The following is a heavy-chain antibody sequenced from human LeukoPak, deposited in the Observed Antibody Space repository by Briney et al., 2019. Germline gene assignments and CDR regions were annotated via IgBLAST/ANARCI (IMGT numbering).Heavy chain of an antibody. V-gene: IGHV3-23*01. CDR3: TRACNGGTCYLAAFDI. J-gene: IGHJ3*02. Sequence: GGSLRLSCAASGFTFSNYAMTWVRQAPRKGLEWVSSISGSGGSTYYADSVKGRFTISRDNSKNTLYLQMNSLRAEDTAVYYCTRACNGGTCYLAAFDIWGQGTMVTVSS. D-gene: IGHD2-15*01. CDR1: GFTFSNYA. CDR2: ISGSGGST.